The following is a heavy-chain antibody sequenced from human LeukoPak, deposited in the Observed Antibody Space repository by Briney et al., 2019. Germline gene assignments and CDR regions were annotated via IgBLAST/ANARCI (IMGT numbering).Heavy chain of an antibody. CDR2: INSDGSST. V-gene: IGHV3-74*01. CDR3: ARPYYGSGSYVS. J-gene: IGHJ4*02. D-gene: IGHD3-10*01. Sequence: GGSLRLSCAASGFTFSSYWMHWVRHAPGKGLVWVSRINSDGSSTSYADSVKGRFTISRDNAKNTLYLQMNSLRAEDTAVYYCARPYYGSGSYVSWGQGTLVTVS. CDR1: GFTFSSYW.